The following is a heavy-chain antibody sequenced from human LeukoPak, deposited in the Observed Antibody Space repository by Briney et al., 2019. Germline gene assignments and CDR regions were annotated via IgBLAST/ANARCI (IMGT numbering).Heavy chain of an antibody. CDR1: GFAFYDYA. CDR2: ISGSGDST. V-gene: IGHV3-23*01. D-gene: IGHD6-13*01. Sequence: GGSLRLSCAASGFAFYDYAMSWVRQAPGKGLEWVSAISGSGDSTYYGDSVRGRFTISRDNSKNTLYLQMNSLRAEDTAVYYCAKTRPLDSSSWSHGDYWGQGTLVTVSS. J-gene: IGHJ4*02. CDR3: AKTRPLDSSSWSHGDY.